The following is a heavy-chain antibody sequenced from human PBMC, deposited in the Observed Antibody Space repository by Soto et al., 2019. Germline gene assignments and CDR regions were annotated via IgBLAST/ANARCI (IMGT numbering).Heavy chain of an antibody. D-gene: IGHD3-9*01. CDR1: GFTFSSYA. CDR3: AREGNYDILTGLDY. CDR2: ISYDGSNK. V-gene: IGHV3-30-3*01. Sequence: GGSLRLSCAASGFTFSSYAMHWVRQAPGKGLEWVAVISYDGSNKYYADSVKGRFTISRDNSKNTLYLQMNSLRAEDTAVYYCAREGNYDILTGLDYWGQGTLVTVSS. J-gene: IGHJ4*02.